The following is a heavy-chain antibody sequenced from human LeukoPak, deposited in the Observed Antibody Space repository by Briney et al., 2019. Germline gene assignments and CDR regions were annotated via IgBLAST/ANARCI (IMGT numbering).Heavy chain of an antibody. Sequence: GGSLRLSCAASGFTFGSYSMNWVRQAPGKGLEWVSSISSSSSYIYYADSVKGRFTISRDNAKNSLYLQMNSLRAEDTAVYYCARCDSGWYVDYWGQGTLVTVSS. CDR3: ARCDSGWYVDY. CDR1: GFTFGSYS. V-gene: IGHV3-21*01. D-gene: IGHD6-19*01. CDR2: ISSSSSYI. J-gene: IGHJ4*02.